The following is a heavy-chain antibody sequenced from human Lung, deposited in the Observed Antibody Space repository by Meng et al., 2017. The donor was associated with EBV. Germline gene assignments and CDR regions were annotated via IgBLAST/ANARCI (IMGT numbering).Heavy chain of an antibody. J-gene: IGHJ4*02. V-gene: IGHV3-15*01. D-gene: IGHD1-26*01. CDR2: IKSKTDGGTT. CDR3: TTLLELPVGVGY. Sequence: GERGGARGSVVEARGSLSRLCAGSGLTFSHAWMSWVRQAPGKGLEWVSRIKSKTDGGTTDYAAPVKGRFTISRDDSKNTLYLQMNSLKTEDTAVYYCTTLLELPVGVGYWGQGTLVTVSS. CDR1: GLTFSHAW.